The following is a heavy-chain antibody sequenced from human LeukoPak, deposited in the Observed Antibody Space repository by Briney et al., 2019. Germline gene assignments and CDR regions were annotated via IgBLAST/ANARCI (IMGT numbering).Heavy chain of an antibody. V-gene: IGHV1-2*02. J-gene: IGHJ4*02. CDR3: ATGGYSSGYLLGH. CDR1: GYRFTGYY. CDR2: INPNSGGT. Sequence: GASVKVSCKASGYRFTGYYMNWVRQAPGQGLEWMGWINPNSGGTKYAQKFQGRVTVTRDTSTSTVYMELSRLRSDDTAVYYCATGGYSSGYLLGHWGQGTLVIVSS. D-gene: IGHD3-22*01.